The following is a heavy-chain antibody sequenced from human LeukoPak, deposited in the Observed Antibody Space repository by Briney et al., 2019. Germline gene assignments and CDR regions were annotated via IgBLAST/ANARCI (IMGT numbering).Heavy chain of an antibody. Sequence: AGSLTLSCVASGFTFSSYEINWVRQAPGKGLEWVSYISSSGSAIYYADSVKGRFTISRDNAKNSLYLQMNSLRAEDTAVYYCARAGGLNDYGDYWGQGTLVTVSS. D-gene: IGHD6-25*01. CDR3: ARAGGLNDYGDY. V-gene: IGHV3-48*03. CDR1: GFTFSSYE. J-gene: IGHJ4*02. CDR2: ISSSGSAI.